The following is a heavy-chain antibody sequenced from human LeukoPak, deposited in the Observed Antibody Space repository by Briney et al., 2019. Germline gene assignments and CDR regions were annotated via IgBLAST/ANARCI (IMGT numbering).Heavy chain of an antibody. CDR1: GLAFSAYK. Sequence: GGSLRLSRAASGLAFSAYKMHWVRQAPRKGLVWVSRISTDGYTTDYADFVQGRFTISRDNSKNTLYLQMNSLRAEDTAVYYCAGENYDSSGYYYYYYGMDVWGQGTTVTVSS. CDR2: ISTDGYTT. D-gene: IGHD3-22*01. J-gene: IGHJ6*02. CDR3: AGENYDSSGYYYYYYGMDV. V-gene: IGHV3-74*01.